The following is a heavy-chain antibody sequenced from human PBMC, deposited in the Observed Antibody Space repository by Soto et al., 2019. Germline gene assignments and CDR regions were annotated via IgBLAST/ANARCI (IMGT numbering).Heavy chain of an antibody. D-gene: IGHD1-26*01. CDR1: GFTFSSYA. V-gene: IGHV3-30-3*01. J-gene: IGHJ4*02. CDR3: ARLVGASYYFDY. CDR2: ISYDGSNK. Sequence: QVQLVESGGGVVQPGRSPRLSCAASGFTFSSYAMHWVRQAPGKGLEWVAVISYDGSNKYYADSVKGRFTISRDNSKNTLYLQMNSLRAEDTAVYYCARLVGASYYFDYWGQGTLVTVSS.